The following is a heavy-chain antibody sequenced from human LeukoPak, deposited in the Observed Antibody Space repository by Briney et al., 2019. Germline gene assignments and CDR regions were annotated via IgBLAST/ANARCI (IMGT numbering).Heavy chain of an antibody. CDR1: GYTFTSYY. V-gene: IGHV1-46*01. J-gene: IGHJ5*02. CDR2: INPSGGST. Sequence: ASVKASCKASGYTFTSYYMHWVRQAPGQGLKWMGIINPSGGSTSYAQKFQGRVTMTRDTSTSTVYMELSSLRSEDTAVYYCASGDPNNWFDPWGQGTLVTVSS. CDR3: ASGDPNNWFDP. D-gene: IGHD3-10*01.